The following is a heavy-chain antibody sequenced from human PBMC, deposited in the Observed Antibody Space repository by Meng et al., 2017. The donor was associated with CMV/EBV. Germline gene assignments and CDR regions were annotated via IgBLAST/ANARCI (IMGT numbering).Heavy chain of an antibody. V-gene: IGHV5-51*01. CDR1: GYSFTSYW. Sequence: CQGSGYSFTSYWIGWLRQMPGKGLEWLGIIYPGDSDTRYSPSFQGQVTISADKSISTAYLQWSSLKASDTAMYYCARRYGSGSYWFDPWGQGTLVTVSS. J-gene: IGHJ5*02. CDR2: IYPGDSDT. D-gene: IGHD3-10*01. CDR3: ARRYGSGSYWFDP.